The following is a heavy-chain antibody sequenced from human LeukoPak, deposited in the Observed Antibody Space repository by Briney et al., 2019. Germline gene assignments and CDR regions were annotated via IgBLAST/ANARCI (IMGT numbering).Heavy chain of an antibody. V-gene: IGHV1-2*06. D-gene: IGHD3-22*01. J-gene: IGHJ4*02. Sequence: ASVKVSFKAAGSTLTGYYMFWVRQAPGQGLEWMGRINPNSGGTNYAQKFQGRVTMTRDTSISTAYMELSRLRSDDTAVYYCARSTLSRNYYDSSGYYYDLDYWGQGTLVTVSS. CDR3: ARSTLSRNYYDSSGYYYDLDY. CDR1: GSTLTGYY. CDR2: INPNSGGT.